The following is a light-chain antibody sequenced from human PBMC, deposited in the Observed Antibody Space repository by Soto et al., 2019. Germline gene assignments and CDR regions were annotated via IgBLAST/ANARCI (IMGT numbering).Light chain of an antibody. CDR3: GSSAPSRTFV. CDR2: EGG. J-gene: IGLJ1*01. Sequence: QSVLTQPASVSGSPGQSITISCTGSGSAVGSYRFVSWYQHHPGKVPKLIIYEGGKRPSGVSNRFSGSEPGNTASLTISGLQAEDEADYYCGSSAPSRTFVFGTGTKLTVL. CDR1: GSAVGSYRF. V-gene: IGLV2-23*01.